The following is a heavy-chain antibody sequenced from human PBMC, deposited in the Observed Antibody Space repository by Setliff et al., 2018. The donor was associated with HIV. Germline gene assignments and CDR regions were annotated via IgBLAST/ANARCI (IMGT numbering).Heavy chain of an antibody. CDR2: IKKSSDGGKT. V-gene: IGHV3-15*01. Sequence: GGSLRLSCVASGFTFNNAWMNWVRQAPGKGLEWLGRIKKSSDGGKTDYASPVKGRFTISRDDSKNTLYLQMNSLKTDDTGVYYCTAELRRNGYYAFAYWGQGSLVTVSS. CDR1: GFTFNNAW. D-gene: IGHD3-3*01. CDR3: TAELRRNGYYAFAY. J-gene: IGHJ4*02.